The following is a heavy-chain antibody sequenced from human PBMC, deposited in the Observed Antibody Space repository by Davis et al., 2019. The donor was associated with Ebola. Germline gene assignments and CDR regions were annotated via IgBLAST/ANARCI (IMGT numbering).Heavy chain of an antibody. CDR1: GFTFSGSA. V-gene: IGHV3-73*01. J-gene: IGHJ5*02. CDR3: ARDSQVVVAALGLAWHWFDP. D-gene: IGHD2-15*01. CDR2: IRSKANSYAT. Sequence: GESLKISCAASGFTFSGSAMHWVRQASGKGLEWVGHIRSKANSYATAYAASVKGRFTISRDDSKNTAYLQMNSLKTEDTAVYYCARDSQVVVAALGLAWHWFDPWGQGTLVTVSS.